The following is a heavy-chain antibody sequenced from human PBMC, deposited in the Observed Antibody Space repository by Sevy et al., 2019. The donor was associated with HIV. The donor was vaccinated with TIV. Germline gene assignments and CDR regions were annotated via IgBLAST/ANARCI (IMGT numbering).Heavy chain of an antibody. CDR1: GASISADY. CDR2: IYYSGNT. V-gene: IGHV4-59*01. Sequence: SETLSLTCAVSGASISADYWSWIRQPPGKGLEWIGYIYYSGNTSYNPSFKSRTSISMDTSRNQFSLNLTSVTAAETAVYLCARSRRSGSYGDFDYWGRGARVTVSS. CDR3: ARSRRSGSYGDFDY. D-gene: IGHD1-26*01. J-gene: IGHJ4*02.